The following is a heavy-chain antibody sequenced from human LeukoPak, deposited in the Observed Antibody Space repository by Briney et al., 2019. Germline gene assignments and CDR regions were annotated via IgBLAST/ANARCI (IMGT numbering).Heavy chain of an antibody. J-gene: IGHJ4*02. V-gene: IGHV3-7*03. CDR1: GFTFSGYW. CDR3: MRDSYTREWHEIESDY. D-gene: IGHD6-13*01. Sequence: GGSLRLSCAASGFTFSGYWMSWVRQTPEKGLEWVANIKQDGNEKYYVDSVKGRFTISRDNAKSSLYLQMNSLRVGDTAIYYCMRDSYTREWHEIESDYWGQGTLVTVSS. CDR2: IKQDGNEK.